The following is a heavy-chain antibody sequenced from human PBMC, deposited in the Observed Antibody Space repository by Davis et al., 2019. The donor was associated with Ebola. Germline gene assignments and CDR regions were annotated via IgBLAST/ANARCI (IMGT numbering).Heavy chain of an antibody. CDR2: IQDNGYIT. CDR3: VKEWLVHDF. CDR1: GFTFSNSG. J-gene: IGHJ4*02. D-gene: IGHD6-6*01. V-gene: IGHV3-64D*08. Sequence: GGSLRLSCSASGFTFSNSGMHWVRQAPGKGLEFVSAIQDNGYITHYADSVKGRFTISRDNSKKTVYLQMTSLTVENTAVYYCVKEWLVHDFWGRGALVTVSS.